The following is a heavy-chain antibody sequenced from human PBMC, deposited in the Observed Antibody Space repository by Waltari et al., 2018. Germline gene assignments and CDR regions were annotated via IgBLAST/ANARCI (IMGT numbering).Heavy chain of an antibody. D-gene: IGHD1-26*01. CDR2: IVPRLGPE. V-gene: IGHV1-69*12. Sequence: QVQLVQSGAEVKKPGASVKVSCKASVGTFSSYAISWVRQPPGPGLEWRGGIVPRLGPEKYAQKFQGRVTITADESTSTAYMELSSMRSEDTAVYYCAGGDYSGTDYSYDYYMDVWGKGTTVTISS. CDR3: AGGDYSGTDYSYDYYMDV. CDR1: VGTFSSYA. J-gene: IGHJ6*03.